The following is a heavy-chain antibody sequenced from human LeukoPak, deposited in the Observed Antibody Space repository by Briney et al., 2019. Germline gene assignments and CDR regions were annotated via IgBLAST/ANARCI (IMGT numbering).Heavy chain of an antibody. V-gene: IGHV4-4*02. J-gene: IGHJ4*02. D-gene: IGHD1-1*01. CDR3: ARNWNDGRFDY. Sequence: SGTLSLACAVSGGSITISHWWSWVRQPPGKGLEWIGEIYLRGSSNYNPSLKSRVTMSVDKSKNQFSLRLSSVTAADTAVYYCARNWNDGRFDYGGQGMLVTVSS. CDR2: IYLRGSS. CDR1: GGSITISHW.